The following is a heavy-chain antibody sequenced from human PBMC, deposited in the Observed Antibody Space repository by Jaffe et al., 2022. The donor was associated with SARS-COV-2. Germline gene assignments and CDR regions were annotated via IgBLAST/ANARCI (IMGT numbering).Heavy chain of an antibody. CDR3: AHRLRATSSGYGRFDP. CDR1: GFSLSTSGVG. Sequence: QITLKESGPTLVKPTQTLTLTCTFSGFSLSTSGVGVGWIRQPPGKALEWLALIYWDDDVRYSPSLKSRLTITKDTSKNQVVLTLTNMDPVDTGTYYCAHRLRATSSGYGRFDPWGQGILVTVSS. J-gene: IGHJ5*02. CDR2: IYWDDDV. V-gene: IGHV2-5*02. D-gene: IGHD3-22*01.